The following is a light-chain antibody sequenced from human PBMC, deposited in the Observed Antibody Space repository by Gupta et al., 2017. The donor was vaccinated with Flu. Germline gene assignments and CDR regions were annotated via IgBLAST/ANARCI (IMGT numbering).Light chain of an antibody. CDR1: TFNIGSNY. V-gene: IGLV1-47*01. J-gene: IGLJ2*01. Sequence: QSVLTQPPSASGTPGQRVTISCSGSTFNIGSNYVYWYQQFPGTAPKLLIYRNTERPSGVPDRFSGSKSGTSASLAISGLRSEDEADYYCVTWDDILSVRLFGGGTKLTVL. CDR2: RNT. CDR3: VTWDDILSVRL.